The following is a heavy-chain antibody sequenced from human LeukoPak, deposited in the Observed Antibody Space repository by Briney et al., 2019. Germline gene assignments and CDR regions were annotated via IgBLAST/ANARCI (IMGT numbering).Heavy chain of an antibody. CDR1: GFTFSNYW. D-gene: IGHD1-26*01. J-gene: IGHJ5*01. V-gene: IGHV3-74*01. Sequence: GRSLRLSCAASGFTFSNYWIHWVRQAPGKGLVWVSRINPAGTYVNYADSVKGRFTISRDNAKNTVYLQMNSLRAEDTALFYCVRDWDHFDFDSWGQGTLVTVSS. CDR3: VRDWDHFDFDS. CDR2: INPAGTYV.